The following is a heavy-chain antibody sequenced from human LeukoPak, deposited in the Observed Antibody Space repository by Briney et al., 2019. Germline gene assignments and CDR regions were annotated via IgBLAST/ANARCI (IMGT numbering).Heavy chain of an antibody. D-gene: IGHD2-2*01. V-gene: IGHV3-23*01. CDR1: GFTFSSYA. CDR3: AKEIGYCSSTSCSY. Sequence: GGSLRLSCAASGFTFSSYAMSWVRQAPGKGLEWVSAISGSGGSTYYADSVKGRFTISRDNSKNTLYLQMNSLRAEATAVYYCAKEIGYCSSTSCSYWGQGTLVTVSS. J-gene: IGHJ4*02. CDR2: ISGSGGST.